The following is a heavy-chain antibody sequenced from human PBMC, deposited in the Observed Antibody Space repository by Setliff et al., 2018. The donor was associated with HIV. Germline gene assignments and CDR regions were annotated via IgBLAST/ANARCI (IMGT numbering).Heavy chain of an antibody. CDR1: GFTFSSYW. Sequence: PGGSLRLSCAASGFTFSSYWMHWVRQAPGKGLVWVSHISNDGTRTNYADSVKGRFSISRDNAKNTLFLQMGSLRTEDTAVYYCTKTMYSSRWSGFDYWGQGTPVTVSS. J-gene: IGHJ4*02. V-gene: IGHV3-74*01. CDR2: ISNDGTRT. D-gene: IGHD6-13*01. CDR3: TKTMYSSRWSGFDY.